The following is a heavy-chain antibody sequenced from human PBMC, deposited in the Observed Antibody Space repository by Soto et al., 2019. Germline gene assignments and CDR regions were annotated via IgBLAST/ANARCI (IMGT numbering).Heavy chain of an antibody. D-gene: IGHD3-10*01. V-gene: IGHV3-53*01. CDR1: GFTVGNNY. CDR2: IYSTGTT. J-gene: IGHJ4*02. Sequence: EVQLVESGGGLIQPGGSLKLSCAASGFTVGNNYMSWVRQAPGEGLEWVPLIYSTGTTKYADSVKGRFTVSRDNAKNTLYLQMNSLRAEDTAVYYGAKHGRGSGSHYNSFGYWGQGTLVTVSS. CDR3: AKHGRGSGSHYNSFGY.